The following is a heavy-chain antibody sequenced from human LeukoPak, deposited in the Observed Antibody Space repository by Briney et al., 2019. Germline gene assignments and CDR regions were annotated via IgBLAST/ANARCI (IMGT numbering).Heavy chain of an antibody. CDR1: GFAFSSYW. CDR3: AKEWAQYYDSSGYYLDY. D-gene: IGHD3-22*01. Sequence: PGGSLRLSCAASGFAFSSYWMSWVRQAPGKGLEWVANINQDGSEKYYADSVKGRFTISRDNSKNTLYLQMNSLRAEDTAVYYCAKEWAQYYDSSGYYLDYWGQGTLVTVSS. CDR2: INQDGSEK. V-gene: IGHV3-7*01. J-gene: IGHJ4*02.